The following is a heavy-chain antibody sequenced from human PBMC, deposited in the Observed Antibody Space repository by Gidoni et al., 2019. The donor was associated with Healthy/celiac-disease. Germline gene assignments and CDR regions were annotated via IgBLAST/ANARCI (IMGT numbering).Heavy chain of an antibody. CDR1: GDTFSSYA. D-gene: IGHD3-3*01. CDR3: ARDLGWLTDPAYYYYGMDV. Sequence: QVQLVQSGAEVKKPGSSVKVSCKASGDTFSSYATSWVRQAPGQGLEWMGGIIPIFGTANYAQKFQGRVTITADESTSTAYMELSSLRSEDTAVYYCARDLGWLTDPAYYYYGMDVWGQGTTVTVSS. CDR2: IIPIFGTA. V-gene: IGHV1-69*01. J-gene: IGHJ6*02.